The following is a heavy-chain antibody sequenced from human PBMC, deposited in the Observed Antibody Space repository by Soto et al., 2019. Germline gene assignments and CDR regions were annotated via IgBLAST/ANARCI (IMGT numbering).Heavy chain of an antibody. V-gene: IGHV5-10-1*01. CDR1: GYSFTTYW. J-gene: IGHJ5*02. CDR2: IDPSDSYT. D-gene: IGHD1-7*01. CDR3: AREKSDLELFNWLDP. Sequence: AESLKISCEASGYSFTTYWISWVRQMPGKGLEWMGAIDPSDSYTKYSPSFQGHVTISVDKSISTAYLQWNSLKASDTAIYYCAREKSDLELFNWLDPWGQGTLVTVSS.